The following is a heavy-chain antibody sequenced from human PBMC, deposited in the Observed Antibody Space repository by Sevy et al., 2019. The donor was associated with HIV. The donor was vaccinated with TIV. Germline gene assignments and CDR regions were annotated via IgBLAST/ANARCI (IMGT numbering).Heavy chain of an antibody. CDR2: IYYSGNT. CDR3: ARDSRGSGSYYTFDY. Sequence: SETLSLTCTVSGGSISSYYWSWIRQPPGNGLEWIGYIYYSGNTNYNPSLKSRVTISVDTSKNQFSLKLSSVTAADTAVYYCARDSRGSGSYYTFDYWGQGTLVTVSS. J-gene: IGHJ4*02. D-gene: IGHD3-10*01. CDR1: GGSISSYY. V-gene: IGHV4-59*01.